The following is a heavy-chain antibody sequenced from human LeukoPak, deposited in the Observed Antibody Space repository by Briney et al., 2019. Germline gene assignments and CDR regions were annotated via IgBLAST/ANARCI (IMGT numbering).Heavy chain of an antibody. CDR1: GDSVSSNSAA. J-gene: IGHJ4*02. D-gene: IGHD2-15*01. CDR2: TYYRSKWYN. V-gene: IGHV6-1*01. CDR3: ARVGVVAGGGEELDY. Sequence: SQTLSLTCAISGDSVSSNSAAWNWIRQSPSRGLEWLGRTYYRSKWYNDYAVSVKSRITINPDTSKNQFSLKLSSVTAADTAVYYCARVGVVAGGGEELDYWGQGTLVTVSS.